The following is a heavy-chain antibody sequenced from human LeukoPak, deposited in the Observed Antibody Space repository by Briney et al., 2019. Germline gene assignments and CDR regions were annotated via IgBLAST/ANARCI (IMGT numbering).Heavy chain of an antibody. D-gene: IGHD5-24*01. V-gene: IGHV3-21*01. CDR1: GFTFSTYS. CDR2: ISSSSSYI. Sequence: GGSLRLSCAASGFTFSTYSMSWVRQAPGKGLEWVSSISSSSSYIYYADSVKGRFTISRDNAKNSLYLQMNSLRAEDTAVYYCAREDGYNCFDYWGQGTLVTVSS. J-gene: IGHJ4*02. CDR3: AREDGYNCFDY.